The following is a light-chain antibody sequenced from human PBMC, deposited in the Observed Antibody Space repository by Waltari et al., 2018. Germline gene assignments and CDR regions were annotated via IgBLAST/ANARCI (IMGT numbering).Light chain of an antibody. CDR1: NSDVGTYNL. V-gene: IGLV2-23*01. J-gene: IGLJ2*01. Sequence: QSALTQPASVSGSLGQPITISCTGANSDVGTYNLVSWYQQHPGKAPKRMIYGGSKRPAGVSNLFSGSQSGNTASLTISGLQAEDDGDYYCCSYAGSSTYVLFGGGTKLTVL. CDR3: CSYAGSSTYVL. CDR2: GGS.